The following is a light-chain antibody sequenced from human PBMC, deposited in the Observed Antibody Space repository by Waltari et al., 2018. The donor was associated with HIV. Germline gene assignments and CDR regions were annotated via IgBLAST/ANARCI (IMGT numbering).Light chain of an antibody. Sequence: QSALTQPASVSGSPGQSITISCTGTSRDVGAYNYVSWYQLHPGKAPKLMIYDVSNRPSGVSDRFSGSKSANTASLTISGLQAEDEAHYYCSSYTGSSTVVFGGGTKLTVL. V-gene: IGLV2-14*03. J-gene: IGLJ2*01. CDR2: DVS. CDR3: SSYTGSSTVV. CDR1: SRDVGAYNY.